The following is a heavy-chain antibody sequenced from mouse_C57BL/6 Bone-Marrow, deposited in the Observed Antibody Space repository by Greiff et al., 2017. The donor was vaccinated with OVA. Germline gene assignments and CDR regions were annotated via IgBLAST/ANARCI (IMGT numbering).Heavy chain of an antibody. J-gene: IGHJ1*03. CDR2: IDPSDSYT. Sequence: QVQLQQSGAELVMPGASVKLSCKASGYTFTSYWMHWVKQRPGQGLEWIGEIDPSDSYTNYNQKFKGKSTLTVDKSSTTAYMQLSSLTSEDSAVYYCASEEGYSNWDFDVWGTGTTVTVTS. D-gene: IGHD2-5*01. CDR1: GYTFTSYW. CDR3: ASEEGYSNWDFDV. V-gene: IGHV1-69*01.